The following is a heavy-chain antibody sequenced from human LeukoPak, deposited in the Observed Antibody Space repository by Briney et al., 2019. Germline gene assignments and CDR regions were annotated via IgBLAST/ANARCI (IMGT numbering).Heavy chain of an antibody. D-gene: IGHD6-6*01. CDR1: GFTFSSYA. J-gene: IGHJ4*02. CDR2: ISGSSGST. CDR3: AKVYSSSIRRPYFDY. V-gene: IGHV3-23*01. Sequence: GGSLRLSCAASGFTFSSYAMSWVRQAPGKGLEWVSAISGSSGSTYYADSVKGRFTISRDNSKNTLYLQMNSLRAEDTAVYYCAKVYSSSIRRPYFDYWGQGTLVTVSS.